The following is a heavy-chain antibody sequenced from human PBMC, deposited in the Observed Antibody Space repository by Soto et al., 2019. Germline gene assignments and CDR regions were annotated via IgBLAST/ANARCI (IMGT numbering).Heavy chain of an antibody. Sequence: EVQLVESGGGLVQPGGSLRLSCAASGFTFSVYWMHWVRQAPGKGLVWFSRIDSDGSTTSYADSVKGRLTISRDNAKSTLYLQMNSLRAEDTAVYYCARPGYSNYGPGVDVWGQGTTVTVSS. V-gene: IGHV3-74*01. J-gene: IGHJ6*02. CDR3: ARPGYSNYGPGVDV. CDR2: IDSDGSTT. D-gene: IGHD4-4*01. CDR1: GFTFSVYW.